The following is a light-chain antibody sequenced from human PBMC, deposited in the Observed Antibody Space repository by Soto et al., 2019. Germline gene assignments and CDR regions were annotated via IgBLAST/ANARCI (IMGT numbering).Light chain of an antibody. V-gene: IGKV3-15*01. CDR1: QGVISN. Sequence: EIVMMQSPATLSVSPGERATLSCRASQGVISNLAWYQQKPGRAPRLLSYGASTRATGIPARFSGSGSGTEFTLNISSLQSEYFGDCYCQQYKNWPKPFGERTEEEIK. J-gene: IGKJ1*01. CDR2: GAS. CDR3: QQYKNWPKP.